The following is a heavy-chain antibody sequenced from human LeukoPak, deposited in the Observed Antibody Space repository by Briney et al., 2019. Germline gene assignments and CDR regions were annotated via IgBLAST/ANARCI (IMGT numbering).Heavy chain of an antibody. J-gene: IGHJ4*02. CDR1: GFTFSTYS. V-gene: IGHV3-23*01. CDR3: AKLGWYYYDSSGYYPY. CDR2: ISGSGGST. Sequence: GGSLRLSCAGSGFTFSTYSIHWVRQAPGKGLEWVSAISGSGGSTYYADSVKGRFTISRDNSKNTLYLQMNSLRAEDTAVYYCAKLGWYYYDSSGYYPYWGQGTLVTVSS. D-gene: IGHD3-22*01.